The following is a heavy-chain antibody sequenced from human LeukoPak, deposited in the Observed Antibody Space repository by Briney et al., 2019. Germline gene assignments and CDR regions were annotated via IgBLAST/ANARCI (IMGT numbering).Heavy chain of an antibody. CDR2: ISAYYGNT. CDR1: GYTFTSYG. Sequence: ASVKVSCKASGYTFTSYGISWVRQAPGQGLEWMGWISAYYGNTNYAQKLQGRVTITTDTSTSTAYMELRSLRSDATAVYYCARERDWGALDYWGQATLVTLSS. CDR3: ARERDWGALDY. D-gene: IGHD3/OR15-3a*01. V-gene: IGHV1-18*01. J-gene: IGHJ4*02.